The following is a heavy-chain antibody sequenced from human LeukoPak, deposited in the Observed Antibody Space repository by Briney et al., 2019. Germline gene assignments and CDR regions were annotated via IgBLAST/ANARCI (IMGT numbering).Heavy chain of an antibody. CDR2: INWNGGST. D-gene: IGHD3-22*01. J-gene: IGHJ3*02. CDR3: ARGWTYYYDSSGSGDAFDI. V-gene: IGHV3-20*04. CDR1: GCTFDDYG. Sequence: GGSLTLSCAASGCTFDDYGMSWVRQAPGKGLEWVSGINWNGGSTGYADSVKGRFTISRDNANNSLYLQMNSLRAEDTALYYCARGWTYYYDSSGSGDAFDIWGQRTMVTVSS.